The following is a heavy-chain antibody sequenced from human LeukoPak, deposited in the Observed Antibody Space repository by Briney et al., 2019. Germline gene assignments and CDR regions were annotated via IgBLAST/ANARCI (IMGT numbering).Heavy chain of an antibody. Sequence: PGGSLRLSCAASGFTFSSYAMSWVRQAPGKGLEWVSAISGSGGSTYYADSVKGRFTISRDNSKNTLYLQMNSLRAEDTAVYYCAKAPFDSSWSYYYYYGMDVWGQGTTVTVSS. CDR3: AKAPFDSSWSYYYYYGMDV. D-gene: IGHD6-13*01. V-gene: IGHV3-23*01. J-gene: IGHJ6*02. CDR2: ISGSGGST. CDR1: GFTFSSYA.